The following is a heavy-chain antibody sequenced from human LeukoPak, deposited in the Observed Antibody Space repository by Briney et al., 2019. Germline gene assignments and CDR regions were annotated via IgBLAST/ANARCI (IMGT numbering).Heavy chain of an antibody. V-gene: IGHV1-69*06. Sequence: ASVKVSCKASGGTFSSYAISWVRQAPGQGLEWMGGIIPIFGTTNYAQKFQDRVTITADKSTSAAYMELSSLRSEDTAVYYCARDGVLGQQLGHYWGQGTLVTVSS. CDR2: IIPIFGTT. CDR3: ARDGVLGQQLGHY. D-gene: IGHD6-13*01. CDR1: GGTFSSYA. J-gene: IGHJ4*02.